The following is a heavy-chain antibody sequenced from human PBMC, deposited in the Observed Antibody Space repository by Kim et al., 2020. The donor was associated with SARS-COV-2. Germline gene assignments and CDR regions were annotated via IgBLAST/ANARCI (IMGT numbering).Heavy chain of an antibody. CDR2: ISFDGSNK. D-gene: IGHD2-15*01. V-gene: IGHV3-30*18. J-gene: IGHJ1*01. Sequence: GGSLRLSCAASGFTFSSYGMHWVRQAPGKGLEWVAVISFDGSNKYYADSVKGRFTISRDNSKNTLYLQMNSLRAEDTAVYYCAKVPCAKDSPGSGGRCYRVFWGQGTRVTVSS. CDR3: AKVPCAKDSPGSGGRCYRVF. CDR1: GFTFSSYG.